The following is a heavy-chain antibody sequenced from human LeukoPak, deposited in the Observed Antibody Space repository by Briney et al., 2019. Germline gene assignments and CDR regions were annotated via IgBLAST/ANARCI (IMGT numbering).Heavy chain of an antibody. CDR1: GFTLSGSA. CDR2: IRSRTNNYAT. J-gene: IGHJ4*02. D-gene: IGHD3-10*02. CDR3: TRRLFGTWYYGY. V-gene: IGHV3-73*01. Sequence: GGSLRLSCAASGFTLSGSAIHWVRQASGKGLEWVGRIRSRTNNYATAYAASVKGRFTVSRGDSENTAYLQMNSLKTEDTAVYYCTRRLFGTWYYGYWGQGTLVTVSS.